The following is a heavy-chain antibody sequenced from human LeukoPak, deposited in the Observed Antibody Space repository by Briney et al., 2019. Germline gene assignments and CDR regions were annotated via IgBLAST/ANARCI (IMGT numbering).Heavy chain of an antibody. J-gene: IGHJ3*02. D-gene: IGHD3-22*01. CDR3: ARDYYDSSGYWHDAFDI. CDR2: IYYSGST. CDR1: GGSISSYY. Sequence: ASENLSLNCTVSGGSISSYYWSWIRQPPGKGLEWIGYIYYSGSTNYNPSLKSRVTISVDTSKNQCSLKLSSVTAADTAVYYCARDYYDSSGYWHDAFDIWGQGTMVTVSS. V-gene: IGHV4-59*01.